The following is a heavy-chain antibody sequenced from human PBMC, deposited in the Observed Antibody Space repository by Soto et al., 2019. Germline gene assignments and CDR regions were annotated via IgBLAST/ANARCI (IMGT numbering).Heavy chain of an antibody. Sequence: SETLSLTCSVSGDSISTSNYYWGWIRQPPGKGLEWIGHLFYSGGTYYNPSLKSRVSISVDTSKNEFSLKLTSITADTAIYFCARRGGGDYLFDSWGQGVLVTVSS. D-gene: IGHD4-17*01. J-gene: IGHJ4*02. CDR1: GDSISTSNYY. V-gene: IGHV4-39*07. CDR2: LFYSGGT. CDR3: ARRGGGDYLFDS.